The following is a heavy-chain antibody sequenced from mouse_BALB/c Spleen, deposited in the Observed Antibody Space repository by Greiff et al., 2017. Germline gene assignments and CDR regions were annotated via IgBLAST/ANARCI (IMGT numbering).Heavy chain of an antibody. CDR2: IDPANGNT. V-gene: IGHV14-3*02. CDR1: GFNIKDTY. D-gene: IGHD2-4*01. CDR3: GYDSPFAY. J-gene: IGHJ3*01. Sequence: VQLQQSGAELVKPGASVKLSCTASGFNIKDTYMHWVKQRPEQGLEWIGRIDPANGNTKYDPKFQGKATITADTSSNTAYLQLSSLTSEYTAVYYCGYDSPFAYGGQGTLVTVSA.